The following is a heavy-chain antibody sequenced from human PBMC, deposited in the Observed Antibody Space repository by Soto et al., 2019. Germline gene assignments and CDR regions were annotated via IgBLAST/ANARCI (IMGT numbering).Heavy chain of an antibody. Sequence: EVQLVESGGGLVQPGGSLRLSCAASGFTFSSYWMSWVRQAPGKGLEWVANIKQDGSEKYYVDSVKGRFTISRDNAKNSLYLQMNSLRAEDTAVYYCARDLFEQWRTSFDYWGQGTLVTVSS. CDR3: ARDLFEQWRTSFDY. D-gene: IGHD6-19*01. CDR2: IKQDGSEK. CDR1: GFTFSSYW. V-gene: IGHV3-7*01. J-gene: IGHJ4*02.